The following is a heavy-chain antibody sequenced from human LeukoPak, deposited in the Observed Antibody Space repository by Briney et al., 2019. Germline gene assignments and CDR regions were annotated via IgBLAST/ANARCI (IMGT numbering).Heavy chain of an antibody. Sequence: PGGSLRLSCAASGFTFSDYFMSWIRQAPGKGLEWVSYISTSGSTIYYADSVKGRFTISRDNAKNSLYLQMTSLRAEDTAVYYCAREEYYYYHLDVWGQGTTVTVSS. J-gene: IGHJ6*02. CDR3: AREEYYYYHLDV. CDR1: GFTFSDYF. V-gene: IGHV3-11*01. CDR2: ISTSGSTI.